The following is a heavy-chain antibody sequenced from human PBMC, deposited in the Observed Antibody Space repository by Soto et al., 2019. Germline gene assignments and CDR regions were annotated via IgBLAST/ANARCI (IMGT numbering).Heavy chain of an antibody. CDR1: GFTFSNNW. V-gene: IGHV3-74*03. D-gene: IGHD4-17*01. J-gene: IGHJ4*02. CDR3: ASAAPFNYGGNSGFDF. Sequence: EVHLVESGGDLAQPGGSLRLSCAASGFTFSNNWIHWVRQAPGKGLVWVSGIKSDGSSTTYADSVKGRFTISRDNAKNTLYLHMNSLRAEDTAVYYCASAAPFNYGGNSGFDFWGQGALVTVSS. CDR2: IKSDGSST.